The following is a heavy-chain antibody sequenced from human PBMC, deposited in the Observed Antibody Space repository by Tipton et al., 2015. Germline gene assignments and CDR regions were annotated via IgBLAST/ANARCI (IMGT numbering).Heavy chain of an antibody. D-gene: IGHD3-10*01. CDR2: VFYSGST. Sequence: TLSLTCNVSNGSVSSDSFYWSWVRQPPGKGLEYIGYVFYSGSTNYNPSLKGRVTISLDSSKNQFSLKLSSVTAADTAVYYCARVRKGSGSYYRYPRNMDVWGQGTTVTVSS. CDR1: NGSVSSDSFY. J-gene: IGHJ6*02. V-gene: IGHV4-61*01. CDR3: ARVRKGSGSYYRYPRNMDV.